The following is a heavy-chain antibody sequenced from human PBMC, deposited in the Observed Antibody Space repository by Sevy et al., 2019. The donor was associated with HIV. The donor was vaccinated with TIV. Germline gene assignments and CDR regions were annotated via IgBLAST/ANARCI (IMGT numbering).Heavy chain of an antibody. Sequence: ASVKVSCKASGGTFSSYAISWVRQAPGQGLEWMGGIIPIFGTANYAQKFQGRVTITADESTSTAYMELSSLRSEDTAVYYCASPRGQYGGWYDAGVFDYWGQGTLVTVSS. D-gene: IGHD6-19*01. CDR1: GGTFSSYA. V-gene: IGHV1-69*13. CDR2: IIPIFGTA. J-gene: IGHJ4*02. CDR3: ASPRGQYGGWYDAGVFDY.